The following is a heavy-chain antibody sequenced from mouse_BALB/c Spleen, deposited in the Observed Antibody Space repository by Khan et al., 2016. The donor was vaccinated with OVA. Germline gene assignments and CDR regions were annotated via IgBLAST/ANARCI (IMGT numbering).Heavy chain of an antibody. V-gene: IGHV1-54*01. D-gene: IGHD2-2*01. J-gene: IGHJ2*01. CDR3: TTNGYDCDD. Sequence: AQLQESGAELVRPGTSVKVSCKASGYVFTNYLIEWIKQRPGQGLEWIGVINPGSGGTNYNEKFKDKATLTADKSSSTAYMQLSSLTYDDSVVYFCTTNGYDCDDWGQGTTLTVSS. CDR1: GYVFTNYL. CDR2: INPGSGGT.